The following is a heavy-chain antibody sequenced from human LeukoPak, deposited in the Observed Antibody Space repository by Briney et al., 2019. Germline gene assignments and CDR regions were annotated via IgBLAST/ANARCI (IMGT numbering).Heavy chain of an antibody. CDR3: ARAPSVAATMDY. D-gene: IGHD2-15*01. Sequence: LAGGSLRLSCAASGFTFSSYAMHWVRQAPGKGLEWVAVISYDGSNKYYADSVKGRFTISRDNSKNTLYLQMNSLRAEDTAVYYCARAPSVAATMDYWGQGTLVTVS. CDR2: ISYDGSNK. J-gene: IGHJ4*02. CDR1: GFTFSSYA. V-gene: IGHV3-30-3*01.